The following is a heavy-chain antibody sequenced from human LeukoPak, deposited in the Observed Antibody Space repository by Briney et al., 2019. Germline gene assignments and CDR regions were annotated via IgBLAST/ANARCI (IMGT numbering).Heavy chain of an antibody. Sequence: GGSLRLSCVASGFTFSHYSMNWVRQAPGKGLEWVSSIRFTGSYIYYADSVKGRFTISRDDAKNLLSLQMISLRAEDTAVYYCTRDPYRGGYLPNYYGMDVWGQGTTVTVSS. CDR2: IRFTGSYI. V-gene: IGHV3-21*01. J-gene: IGHJ6*02. D-gene: IGHD3-22*01. CDR1: GFTFSHYS. CDR3: TRDPYRGGYLPNYYGMDV.